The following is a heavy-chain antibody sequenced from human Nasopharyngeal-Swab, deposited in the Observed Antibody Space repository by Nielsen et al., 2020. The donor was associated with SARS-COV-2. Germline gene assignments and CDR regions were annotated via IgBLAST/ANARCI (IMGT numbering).Heavy chain of an antibody. CDR3: VKNSGRDGGY. CDR2: ISGGSSDS. J-gene: IGHJ4*02. D-gene: IGHD1-1*01. CDR1: GFAFSDSY. V-gene: IGHV3-11*03. Sequence: GGSLRLSCVASGFAFSDSYMSWIRQAPEKGLEWLSYISGGSSDSSYADSVKGRFTISRDNTKNALYLQMNSLRAEDTAVYYCVKNSGRDGGYWGQGTLVTVSS.